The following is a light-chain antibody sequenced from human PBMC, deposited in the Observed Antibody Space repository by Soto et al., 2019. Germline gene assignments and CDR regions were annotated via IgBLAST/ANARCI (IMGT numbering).Light chain of an antibody. CDR1: KNDTGVYDF. CDR3: KSYAGSNTYV. CDR2: EVV. Sequence: QSALTQPPSSSGSPGQSVTISCTGTKNDTGVYDFVSWYQHHPGKAPRLIIYEVVPRPSGVPDRFSGSKSGNTACLTVSGLQAADECDYFCKSYAGSNTYVFGSGTKLTVL. J-gene: IGLJ1*01. V-gene: IGLV2-8*01.